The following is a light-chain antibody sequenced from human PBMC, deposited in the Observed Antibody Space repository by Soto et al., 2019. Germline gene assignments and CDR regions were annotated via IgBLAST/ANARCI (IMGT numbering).Light chain of an antibody. CDR1: QGVSSN. Sequence: EIVMTQSPATLSVSPGERATLSCRASQGVSSNLAWYQQKPGQAPRLLIYGASTGATGMPARFSGSGSGTEFTLTISSLQSEDFAVYYCQQYNGWPWTFGQGTKVDI. CDR3: QQYNGWPWT. V-gene: IGKV3-15*01. J-gene: IGKJ1*01. CDR2: GAS.